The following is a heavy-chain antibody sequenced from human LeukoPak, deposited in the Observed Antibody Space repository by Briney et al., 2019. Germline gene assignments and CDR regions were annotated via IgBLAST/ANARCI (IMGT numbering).Heavy chain of an antibody. CDR2: ISAYNGNT. CDR1: GYTFTSYG. J-gene: IGHJ6*03. V-gene: IGHV1-18*01. D-gene: IGHD5-12*01. CDR3: ARRVGYSGYDSSYYYYYYMDV. Sequence: GASVKVSCKASGYTFTSYGISWVRQVPGQGLEWMGWISAYNGNTNYAQKLQGRVTMTTDTSTSTAYMELRSLRSDDTAVYYCARRVGYSGYDSSYYYYYYMDVWGKGTTVTISS.